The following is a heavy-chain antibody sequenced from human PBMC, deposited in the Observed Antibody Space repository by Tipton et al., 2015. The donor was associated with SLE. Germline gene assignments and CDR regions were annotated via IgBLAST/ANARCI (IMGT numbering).Heavy chain of an antibody. J-gene: IGHJ2*01. V-gene: IGHV4-39*07. CDR2: IYYSGST. D-gene: IGHD2-2*01. CDR3: ARDRVVVPAATNWYFDL. CDR1: GGSISSSSYY. Sequence: TLSLTCTVSGGSISSSSYYWGWIRQPPGKGLEWIGSIYYSGSTYYNPSLKSRVTISVDTSKNQFSLKLSSVTAADTAVYYCARDRVVVPAATNWYFDLWGRGTLVTVSS.